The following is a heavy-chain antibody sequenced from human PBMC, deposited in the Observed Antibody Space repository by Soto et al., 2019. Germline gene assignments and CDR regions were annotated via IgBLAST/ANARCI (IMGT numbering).Heavy chain of an antibody. CDR3: ARLGGYCSSTSCYGYYGMDV. CDR1: GGSISSGPYS. V-gene: IGHV4-39*01. CDR2: FYYSEST. J-gene: IGHJ6*02. D-gene: IGHD2-2*01. Sequence: SETLSLTCTVSGGSISSGPYSWGWIRQPPGEGLEWIGTFYYSESTYYNPSLESRVTISVDTSKNQFSLKVSSVTVADTAVYNCARLGGYCSSTSCYGYYGMDVWGQGTTVTVSS.